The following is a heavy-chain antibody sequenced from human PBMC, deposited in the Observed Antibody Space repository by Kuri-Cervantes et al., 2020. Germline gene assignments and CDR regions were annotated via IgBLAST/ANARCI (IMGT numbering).Heavy chain of an antibody. J-gene: IGHJ6*02. CDR2: ISYDGSNK. D-gene: IGHD1-7*01. Sequence: GESLKISCAASGFTLSSYGMHWVRQAPGKGLEWVAVISYDGSNKYYADSVKGRFTISRDNSKNMLYLQMNSLRAEDAAVYYCARDVGTSIYHYYTMDVWGQGTTVTVFS. CDR3: ARDVGTSIYHYYTMDV. V-gene: IGHV3-30*12. CDR1: GFTLSSYG.